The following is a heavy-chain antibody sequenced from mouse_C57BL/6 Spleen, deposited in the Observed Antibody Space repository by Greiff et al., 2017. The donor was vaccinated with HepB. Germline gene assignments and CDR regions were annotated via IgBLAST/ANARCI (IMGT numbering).Heavy chain of an antibody. Sequence: EVQGVESGGDLVKPGGSLKLSCAASGFTFSSYGMSWVRQTPDKRLEWVATISSGGSYTYYPDSVKGRFTISRDNAKNTLYLQMSSLKSEDTAMYYCARLGIAMDYWGQGTSVTVSS. J-gene: IGHJ4*01. V-gene: IGHV5-6*01. CDR1: GFTFSSYG. CDR3: ARLGIAMDY. CDR2: ISSGGSYT.